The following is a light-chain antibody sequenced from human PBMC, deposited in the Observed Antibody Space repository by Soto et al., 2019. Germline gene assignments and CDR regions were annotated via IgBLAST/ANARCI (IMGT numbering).Light chain of an antibody. J-gene: IGKJ2*01. CDR2: GAS. V-gene: IGKV3-20*01. Sequence: EIVLTQSPGTLSLSPGERATLSCRASQRISSRYLAWYHQKPGQAPRLLISGASTRATCIPDRFSGSGSGTAFTLTISRLEPEDFAVYFCQRYGSSPPFTFGQGTKVEI. CDR1: QRISSRY. CDR3: QRYGSSPPFT.